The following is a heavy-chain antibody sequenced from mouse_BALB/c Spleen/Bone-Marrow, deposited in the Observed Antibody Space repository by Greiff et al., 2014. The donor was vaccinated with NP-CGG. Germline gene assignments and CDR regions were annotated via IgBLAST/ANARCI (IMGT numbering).Heavy chain of an antibody. J-gene: IGHJ4*01. CDR1: GFNIKDYY. V-gene: IGHV14-1*02. CDR2: IDPENGNT. CDR3: ARCNWDEYYAMDY. Sequence: EVKLVESGAELVRPGALVKLSCKASGFNIKDYYMHWVKQRPEQGLEWIGWIDPENGNTLYDPKVQGKASITADTSSNTAYLQLSSVTSEDSAVYYRARCNWDEYYAMDYWGQGTSVTVSS. D-gene: IGHD4-1*01.